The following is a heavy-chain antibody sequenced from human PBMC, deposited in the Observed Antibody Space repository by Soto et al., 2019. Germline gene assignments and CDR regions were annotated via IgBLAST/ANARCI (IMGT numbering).Heavy chain of an antibody. CDR2: IYQSGIT. CDR1: GYPIGNGYY. CDR3: VRPSRYTFGYFDS. Sequence: SETLSLTCTVSGYPIGNGYYWGWIRQSPGKGLEWIGSIYQSGITYYNPSLKSRASLSIDASKNQFSLNLTSLTAADTAVYYCVRPSRYTFGYFDSWRHGALVTVSS. D-gene: IGHD5-18*01. J-gene: IGHJ4*01. V-gene: IGHV4-38-2*02.